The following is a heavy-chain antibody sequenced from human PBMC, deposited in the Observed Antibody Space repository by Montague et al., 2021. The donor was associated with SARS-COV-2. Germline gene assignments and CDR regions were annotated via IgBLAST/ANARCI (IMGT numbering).Heavy chain of an antibody. CDR1: GDSVSSNSAA. Sequence: CAISGDSVSSNSAAWYWIRQSPSRGLEWLGRTYYRSKWYNDYAVSVKSRITINPDTSKNQFSLQLNSVTPEDTAVYYCARGGWGAPGTGRLFDYWGQGTLVTVSS. V-gene: IGHV6-1*01. D-gene: IGHD3-10*01. CDR3: ARGGWGAPGTGRLFDY. CDR2: TYYRSKWYN. J-gene: IGHJ4*02.